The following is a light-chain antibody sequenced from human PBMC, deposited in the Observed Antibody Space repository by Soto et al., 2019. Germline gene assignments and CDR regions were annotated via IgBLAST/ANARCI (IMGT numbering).Light chain of an antibody. CDR3: QQADSFPRT. J-gene: IGKJ1*01. CDR2: AAS. CDR1: QGVSSY. Sequence: DIQMTQSPSSVPASVGDRVSITCRASQGVSSYLAWYQQKPGKAPELLIYAASNLRSGVPSRFSGSGSGTDFILTISSLQPEDFATYYCQQADSFPRTFGQGTKVEIK. V-gene: IGKV1-12*01.